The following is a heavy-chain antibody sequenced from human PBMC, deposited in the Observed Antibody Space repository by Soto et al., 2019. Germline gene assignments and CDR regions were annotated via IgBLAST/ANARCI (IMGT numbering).Heavy chain of an antibody. V-gene: IGHV3-66*01. J-gene: IGHJ6*03. CDR3: ARDVYYMDV. Sequence: VHLVESGGGLVQPGGSLRLSCAASGFTVSSNYMSWVRQAPGKGLEWVSVIYTGSSAYYADSVKGRFTISRDNSKNTLYLQMNSLRAEDTAVYYCARDVYYMDVWGKGTTVTVSS. CDR1: GFTVSSNY. CDR2: IYTGSSA.